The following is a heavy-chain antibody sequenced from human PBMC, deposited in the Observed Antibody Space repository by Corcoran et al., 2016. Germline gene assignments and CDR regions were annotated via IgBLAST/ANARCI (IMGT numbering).Heavy chain of an antibody. Sequence: QVHLQQWGAGLLKPSETLSLTCAVYGGSFSGYYWSWIRQPPGKGLEWIGEINHSGSTNYNPSLKSRVTISVNTSKNQFSLRLRSVTAADTAVYYCARVWSTRGDSMNFDYWGQGTLVTVSS. CDR1: GGSFSGYY. CDR2: INHSGST. CDR3: ARVWSTRGDSMNFDY. V-gene: IGHV4-34*01. D-gene: IGHD3-3*01. J-gene: IGHJ4*02.